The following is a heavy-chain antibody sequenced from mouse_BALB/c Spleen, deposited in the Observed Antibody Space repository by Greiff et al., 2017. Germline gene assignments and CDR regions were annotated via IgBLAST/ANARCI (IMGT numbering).Heavy chain of an antibody. CDR2: IYPGSGST. V-gene: IGHV1-77*01. CDR1: GYSFTDYV. CDR3: ARGLRRYYAMDY. Sequence: VQLQQSGPELVKPGASVKMSCKASGYSFTDYVISWVKQRTGQGLEWIGVIYPGSGSTYYNEKFKGKATLTADKSSNTAYMQLSSLTSEDSAVYFCARGLRRYYAMDYWGQGTSVTVSS. D-gene: IGHD3-1*01. J-gene: IGHJ4*01.